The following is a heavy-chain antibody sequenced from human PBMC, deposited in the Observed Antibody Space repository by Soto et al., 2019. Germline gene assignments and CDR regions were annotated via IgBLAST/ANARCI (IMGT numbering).Heavy chain of an antibody. Sequence: PGGSLRLSCEGSGFSFSSYAIHWVRQAPGKGLEWVAVISYDGTNKYYGESVRGRFTISRDDSKSTLYLQMNSLRSEDTAIYYFGRDNIFQLWPPTSVDLWGQRDLVSVSS. J-gene: IGHJ4*02. CDR3: GRDNIFQLWPPTSVDL. D-gene: IGHD3-3*02. CDR1: GFSFSSYA. CDR2: ISYDGTNK. V-gene: IGHV3-30*04.